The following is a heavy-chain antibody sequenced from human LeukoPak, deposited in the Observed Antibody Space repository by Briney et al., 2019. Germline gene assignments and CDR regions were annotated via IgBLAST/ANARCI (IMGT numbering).Heavy chain of an antibody. V-gene: IGHV1-18*01. CDR1: GYTFTSYG. Sequence: ASVKVSCKASGYTFTSYGISWVRQAPGQGLEWMGWISAYKGNTNYAQKLQGRVTMTTDTSTSTAYMELRSLRSDDTAVYYCARRSQRFLEWLPHFDYWGQGTLVTVSS. CDR3: ARRSQRFLEWLPHFDY. CDR2: ISAYKGNT. D-gene: IGHD3-3*01. J-gene: IGHJ4*02.